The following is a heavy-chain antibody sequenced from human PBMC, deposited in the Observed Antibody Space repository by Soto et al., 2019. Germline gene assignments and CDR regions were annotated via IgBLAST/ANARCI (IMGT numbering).Heavy chain of an antibody. CDR3: AREGSYLPDGFYYYGMDV. D-gene: IGHD1-26*01. J-gene: IGHJ6*02. CDR2: INPSGGST. Sequence: ASVKVSCKASGYTFTSYYMHWVRQAPGQGLEWMGIINPSGGSTSYAQKFQGRVTMTRDTSTSTVYMELSSLRSEDTAVYYCAREGSYLPDGFYYYGMDVWGQGPTVTVSS. CDR1: GYTFTSYY. V-gene: IGHV1-46*01.